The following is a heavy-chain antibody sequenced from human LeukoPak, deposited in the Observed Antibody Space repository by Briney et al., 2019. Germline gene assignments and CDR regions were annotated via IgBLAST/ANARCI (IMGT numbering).Heavy chain of an antibody. CDR2: IIPIFGTA. CDR1: GGTSSSYA. D-gene: IGHD6-13*01. CDR3: ARSSLYSSSWYEPPSLGEDY. Sequence: SVKVSCKASGGTSSSYAISWVRQAPGQGLEWMGGIIPIFGTANYTQKFQGRVTITADESTSTAYMELSSLRSEDTAVYYCARSSLYSSSWYEPPSLGEDYWGQGTLVTVSS. J-gene: IGHJ4*02. V-gene: IGHV1-69*13.